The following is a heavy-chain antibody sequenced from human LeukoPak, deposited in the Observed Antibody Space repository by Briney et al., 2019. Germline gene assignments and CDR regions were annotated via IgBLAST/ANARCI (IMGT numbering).Heavy chain of an antibody. CDR2: IIPIFGAA. CDR1: GGTFSTYT. V-gene: IGHV1-69*06. Sequence: ASVKVSCKASGGTFSTYTISWVRQAPGQGLEWIGGIIPIFGAANYAQKFQGRVTFTADKSTSTAYMELSSLRSEDTAVFYCARMERPRIFNYYYYMDVWGKGTTVTVSS. CDR3: ARMERPRIFNYYYYMDV. D-gene: IGHD2-15*01. J-gene: IGHJ6*03.